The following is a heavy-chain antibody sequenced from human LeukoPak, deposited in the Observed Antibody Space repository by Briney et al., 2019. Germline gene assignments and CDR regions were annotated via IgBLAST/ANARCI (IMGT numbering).Heavy chain of an antibody. Sequence: PGGSLRLSCAASGFTFSSYAMSWVRQAPGKGLEWVAGTRYDGSNKNYADSVKGRFTISRDNSNNTLYLQVSSLRAEDTAVYYCARDRYSIDWYGVDVWGQGTTVTVSS. CDR1: GFTFSSYA. V-gene: IGHV3-33*08. CDR3: ARDRYSIDWYGVDV. J-gene: IGHJ6*02. D-gene: IGHD6-19*01. CDR2: TRYDGSNK.